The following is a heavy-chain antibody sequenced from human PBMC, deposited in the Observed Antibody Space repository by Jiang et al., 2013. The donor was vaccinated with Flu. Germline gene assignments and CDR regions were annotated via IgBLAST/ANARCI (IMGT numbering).Heavy chain of an antibody. V-gene: IGHV2-5*02. CDR3: AHTSESPSNFWSGYLVNWFDP. CDR2: IYWDGDR. CDR1: GFSLSTSGVG. J-gene: IGHJ5*02. Sequence: PTQTLTLTCTFSGFSLSTSGVGVGWIRQPPGKALEWLALIYWDGDRRYNPSLKSRLTITKDTSKNQVVLTMTNMDPVDTATFYCAHTSESPSNFWSGYLVNWFDPWGRGTLVTVSS. D-gene: IGHD3-3*01.